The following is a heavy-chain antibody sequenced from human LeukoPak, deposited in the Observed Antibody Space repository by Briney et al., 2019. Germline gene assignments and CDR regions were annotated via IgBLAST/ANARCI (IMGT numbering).Heavy chain of an antibody. J-gene: IGHJ4*02. CDR3: ARGAGLDY. Sequence: SSETLSLTCTVSGGSISSGDYYWSWIRQPPGKGLERIGYIYYSGSTYYNPSLKSRVTISIDTSKNQFSLKLSSVTAADTAVYYCARGAGLDYWGQGTLVTVSS. CDR2: IYYSGST. V-gene: IGHV4-30-4*01. CDR1: GGSISSGDYY.